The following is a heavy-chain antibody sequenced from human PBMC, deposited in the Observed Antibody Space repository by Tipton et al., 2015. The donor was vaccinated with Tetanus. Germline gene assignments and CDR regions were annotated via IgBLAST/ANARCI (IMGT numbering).Heavy chain of an antibody. CDR2: VDDSGST. CDR3: ARGYCNSPSCFMPRHYWFDP. Sequence: LRLSCAASGFTLSDYYMSWIRQPPGKGLEWIGEVDDSGSTNYSPSLKSRVTISLDTSKNEFSLRLSSVTAADTAMYYCARGYCNSPSCFMPRHYWFDPWGQGTLVTVSS. V-gene: IGHV4-34*01. D-gene: IGHD2-2*01. J-gene: IGHJ5*02. CDR1: GFTLSDYY.